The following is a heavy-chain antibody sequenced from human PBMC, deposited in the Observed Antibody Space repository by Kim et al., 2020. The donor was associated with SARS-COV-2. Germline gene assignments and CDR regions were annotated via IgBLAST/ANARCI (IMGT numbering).Heavy chain of an antibody. CDR1: GYTFIDYY. J-gene: IGHJ4*02. V-gene: IGHV1-2*02. D-gene: IGHD4-17*01. Sequence: ASVKVSCEASGYTFIDYYVHWVRQAPGQGLEWMGLSNRNGVDTNYAQKFRGRVTMTRDTSRNIVYMELNRLTSDDTAFYYCARESHGGYFDFWGRGTLVSISS. CDR2: SNRNGVDT. CDR3: ARESHGGYFDF.